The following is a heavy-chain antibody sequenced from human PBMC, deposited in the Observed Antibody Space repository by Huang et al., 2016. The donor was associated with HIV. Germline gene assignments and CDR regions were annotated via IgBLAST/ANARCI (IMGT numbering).Heavy chain of an antibody. CDR3: ARQWTILEWLLGLDV. D-gene: IGHD3-3*01. Sequence: QMQLQQRGAGLLKPSETLSLTCGVSGGSFTGNYLTWIRQAPGKGLEWIGEVNDSAATNYNPSLNGRVTISLDKSNMDLSLNLRSVTAADTAVYYCARQWTILEWLLGLDVWGQGTTVIVSS. V-gene: IGHV4-34*02. CDR2: VNDSAAT. J-gene: IGHJ6*02. CDR1: GGSFTGNY.